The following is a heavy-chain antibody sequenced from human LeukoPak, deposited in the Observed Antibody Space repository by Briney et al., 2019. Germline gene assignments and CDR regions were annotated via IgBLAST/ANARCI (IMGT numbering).Heavy chain of an antibody. D-gene: IGHD3-22*01. CDR3: AKSSSGYFLPVDY. J-gene: IGHJ4*02. V-gene: IGHV3-30*18. CDR2: ISYDGSNK. Sequence: GGSLRLSCAASGFTFSSYGMHWVRKAPGKGLEWVAVISYDGSNKYYADSVKGRFTISRDNSKNTLYLQMNSLRAEDTAVYYCAKSSSGYFLPVDYWGQGTLVTVSS. CDR1: GFTFSSYG.